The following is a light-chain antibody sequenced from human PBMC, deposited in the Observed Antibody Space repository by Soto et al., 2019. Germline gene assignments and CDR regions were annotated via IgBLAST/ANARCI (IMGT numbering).Light chain of an antibody. CDR3: SSYATDSRL. CDR1: SSDVGGYDF. J-gene: IGLJ2*01. CDR2: EVT. Sequence: QSALTQPASVSGSPGQSITISCTRTSSDVGGYDFVSWYQLHPGKAPKLIIYEVTYRPSGVSDRFSGSKSGNTASLTISGLQAEDEADYYCSSYATDSRLFGGGTKLTVL. V-gene: IGLV2-14*01.